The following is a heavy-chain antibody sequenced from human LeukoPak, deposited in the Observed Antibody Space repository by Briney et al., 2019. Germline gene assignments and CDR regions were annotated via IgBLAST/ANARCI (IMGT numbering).Heavy chain of an antibody. Sequence: GGSLRLSCAASGFTFSSYEMNWVRQAPGKGLEWVSYISSSGSTIYYADSVKGRFTISRDNAKNSLYLQMNSLRAEDTAVYYCARVVSGWSYYMDVWGKGTTVTISS. V-gene: IGHV3-48*03. CDR2: ISSSGSTI. CDR1: GFTFSSYE. CDR3: ARVVSGWSYYMDV. J-gene: IGHJ6*03. D-gene: IGHD6-19*01.